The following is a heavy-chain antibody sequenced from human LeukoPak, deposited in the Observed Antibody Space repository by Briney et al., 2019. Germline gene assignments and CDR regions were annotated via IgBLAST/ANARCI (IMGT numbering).Heavy chain of an antibody. D-gene: IGHD2-2*02. CDR2: ISSSSSYI. CDR3: AKDGDIVVVPAAIPLDY. J-gene: IGHJ4*02. Sequence: GGSLRLSCAASGFTFSSYSMNWVRQAPGKGLEWVSSISSSSSYIYYADSVKGRFTISRDNAKNSLYLQMNSLRAEDTAVYYCAKDGDIVVVPAAIPLDYWGQGTLVTVSS. V-gene: IGHV3-21*04. CDR1: GFTFSSYS.